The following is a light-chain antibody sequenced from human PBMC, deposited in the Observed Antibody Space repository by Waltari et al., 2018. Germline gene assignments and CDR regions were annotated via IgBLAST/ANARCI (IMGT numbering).Light chain of an antibody. J-gene: IGLJ1*01. Sequence: QSVLTQPPSASGTPGERVTISCSGSRSNIGDNAVNWYQHLPGAAPELLIYTVNQRPAGVPARFSGSKSGTSASLGISGLQSEDEATYYCAAWDDSVNGYVFGSGTEVTVL. V-gene: IGLV1-44*01. CDR3: AAWDDSVNGYV. CDR1: RSNIGDNA. CDR2: TVN.